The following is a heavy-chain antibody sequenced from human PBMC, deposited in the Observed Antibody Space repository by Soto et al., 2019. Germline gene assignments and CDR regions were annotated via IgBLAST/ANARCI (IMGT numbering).Heavy chain of an antibody. Sequence: QVQLVESGGGVVQPGRSLRLSYAASGFIFNGYALHWVRQAPGKGLEWVAIISYDGSNKYYADSVKGRFTISRDNSKNTMYLQMNSLRPEDTAVYYCAREGDGYKYYFDYWGQGTLVTVSS. CDR3: AREGDGYKYYFDY. J-gene: IGHJ4*02. CDR2: ISYDGSNK. D-gene: IGHD5-12*01. V-gene: IGHV3-30-3*01. CDR1: GFIFNGYA.